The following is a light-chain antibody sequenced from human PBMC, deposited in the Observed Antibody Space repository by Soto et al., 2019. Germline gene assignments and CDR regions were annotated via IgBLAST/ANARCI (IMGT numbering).Light chain of an antibody. J-gene: IGKJ1*01. CDR2: GAS. CDR1: QSVSSTY. CDR3: QQYGSSPPWT. V-gene: IGKV3-20*01. Sequence: EIVLTQSPGTLSLAPGDRATLSCRASQSVSSTYLAWYQQKPVQAPRLLIYGASSRATGIPDRFSGSGSGTDFTLTISRLEPEDFAVYYCQQYGSSPPWTFGQGTKVEIK.